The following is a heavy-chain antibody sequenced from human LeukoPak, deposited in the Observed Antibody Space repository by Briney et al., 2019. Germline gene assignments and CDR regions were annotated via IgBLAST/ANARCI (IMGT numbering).Heavy chain of an antibody. D-gene: IGHD6-13*01. Sequence: PSETLSLTCTVSGGSISSSSYYWGWIRQPPGKGLEWIGSIYYSGSTYYNPSLKSRVTISVDTSKNQFSLKLSSVTAADTAVYYCARHVRGYSSSWQSLYYYYYYMDVWGKGTTVTISS. CDR2: IYYSGST. CDR1: GGSISSSSYY. V-gene: IGHV4-39*01. CDR3: ARHVRGYSSSWQSLYYYYYYMDV. J-gene: IGHJ6*03.